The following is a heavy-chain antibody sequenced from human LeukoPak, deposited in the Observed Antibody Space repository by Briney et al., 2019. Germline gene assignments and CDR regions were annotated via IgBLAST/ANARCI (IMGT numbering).Heavy chain of an antibody. Sequence: PGGSLRLSCAASGFTFSSYAMSWVRQAPGKGLAWVSVIGRGGGSTDYADSVKGRFTISRDNSKNTLYLQMNSLRAEDTAVYYCAKARQIYYYYYGMDVWGQGTTVTVSS. V-gene: IGHV3-23*01. J-gene: IGHJ6*02. CDR1: GFTFSSYA. CDR2: IGRGGGST. CDR3: AKARQIYYYYYGMDV.